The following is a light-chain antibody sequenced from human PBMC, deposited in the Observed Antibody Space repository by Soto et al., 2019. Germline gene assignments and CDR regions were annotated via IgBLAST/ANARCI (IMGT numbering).Light chain of an antibody. Sequence: QSVLTQPPSVSGAPGQRVTISCTGSSSNIGAGYDVHWYRQLPGTAPKLLISGNSNRPSGVPDRFSGSKSGTSASLAITGLQAEDEADYYCQSYDSSLRGSVFGGGTQLTVL. V-gene: IGLV1-40*01. CDR2: GNS. CDR1: SSNIGAGYD. J-gene: IGLJ7*01. CDR3: QSYDSSLRGSV.